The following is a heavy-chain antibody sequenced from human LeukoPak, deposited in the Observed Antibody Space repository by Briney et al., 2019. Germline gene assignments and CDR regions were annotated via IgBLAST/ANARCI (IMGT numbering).Heavy chain of an antibody. CDR1: GYTFTSYG. J-gene: IGHJ4*02. V-gene: IGHV1-18*01. D-gene: IGHD2-15*01. CDR2: ISAYNGNT. CDR3: ARDLDPDCSGGSCYSGDDY. Sequence: ASVKVSCKASGYTFTSYGISWVRQAPGQGLEWMGWISAYNGNTNYAQKLQGRVTMTTDTSTSTAYMELRSLRSDDTAVYYCARDLDPDCSGGSCYSGDDYWGQGTLVTVSS.